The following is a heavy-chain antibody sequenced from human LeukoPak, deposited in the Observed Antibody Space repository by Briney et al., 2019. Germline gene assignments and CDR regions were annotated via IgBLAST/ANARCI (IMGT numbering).Heavy chain of an antibody. D-gene: IGHD5-24*01. CDR1: GGTFSSYA. CDR2: IIPIFGTA. V-gene: IGHV1-69*01. CDR3: ARDRSRVERGYFDY. J-gene: IGHJ4*02. Sequence: SVKVSCKASGGTFSSYAISWVRQAPGQGLEWMGGIIPIFGTANYAQKFQGRVTITADESTSTAYMELSSLRSEDTAVYYCARDRSRVERGYFDYWGQGTLVAVSS.